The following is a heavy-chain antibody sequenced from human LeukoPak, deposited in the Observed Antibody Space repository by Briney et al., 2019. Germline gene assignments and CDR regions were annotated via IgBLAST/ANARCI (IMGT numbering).Heavy chain of an antibody. CDR3: ARVNYGDYLPSFDY. CDR1: GFTFSSYS. J-gene: IGHJ4*02. CDR2: ISISSGII. Sequence: GGSLRLSCAASGFTFSSYSMNWVRQAPGKGLEWVSYISISSGIIYYADSVKGRFTISRDNAKNSLYLQMNSLRADDTAVYYCARVNYGDYLPSFDYWGQGTLVTVSS. D-gene: IGHD4-17*01. V-gene: IGHV3-48*01.